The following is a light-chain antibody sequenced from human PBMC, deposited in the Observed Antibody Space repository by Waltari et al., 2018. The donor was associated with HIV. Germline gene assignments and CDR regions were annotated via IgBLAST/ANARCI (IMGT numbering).Light chain of an antibody. CDR3: SSYTSTSTGV. Sequence: QSALTQPASVSGSPGQSITISCPGTSSDVGGYNYFSWYQQHPGKAPKFMIYEVSNRPSGVSKRFSGSKSGNTASLTISGLQAEDEADYYCSSYTSTSTGVFGTGTKVTVL. J-gene: IGLJ1*01. CDR2: EVS. CDR1: SSDVGGYNY. V-gene: IGLV2-14*01.